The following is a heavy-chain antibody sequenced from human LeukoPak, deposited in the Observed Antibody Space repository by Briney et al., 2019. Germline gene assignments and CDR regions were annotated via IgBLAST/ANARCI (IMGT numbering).Heavy chain of an antibody. D-gene: IGHD3-22*01. CDR3: ARSYYDSSGYNYYYYGMDV. CDR2: IYHSGST. CDR1: GYSISSGYY. Sequence: SETLSLTCTVSGYSISSGYYWGWIRQPPGKGLEWIGSIYHSGSTYYNPSLKSRVTISVDTSKNQFSLKLSSVTAADTAVYYCARSYYDSSGYNYYYYGMDVWGQGTTVTASS. J-gene: IGHJ6*02. V-gene: IGHV4-38-2*02.